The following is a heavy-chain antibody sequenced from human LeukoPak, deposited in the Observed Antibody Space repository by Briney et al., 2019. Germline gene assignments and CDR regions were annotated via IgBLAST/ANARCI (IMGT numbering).Heavy chain of an antibody. J-gene: IGHJ4*02. CDR1: GGSISSYY. Sequence: SETLSLACTVSGGSISSYYGSWIRQPAGRGLEWIGRIYTSGNTNYNPSLKSRVTMSVDTYKNQYALKLSSVSAADTAVYFCARDDLDYWGQGTLVTVSS. CDR2: IYTSGNT. V-gene: IGHV4-4*07. CDR3: ARDDLDY.